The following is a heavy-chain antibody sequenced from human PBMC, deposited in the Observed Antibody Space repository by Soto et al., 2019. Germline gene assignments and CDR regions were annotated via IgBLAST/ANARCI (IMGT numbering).Heavy chain of an antibody. D-gene: IGHD6-19*01. CDR3: ARQWLVHVSFDY. V-gene: IGHV4-39*01. CDR1: GVFISSSSYN. J-gene: IGHJ4*02. CDR2: IYYSGST. Sequence: LSLTCTVSGVFISSSSYNWGWIRQPPGKGLEWIGSIYYSGSTYYNPSLKSRVTMSVDTSNNQFSLKLSSVTAADTAVYYCARQWLVHVSFDYWGQGTLVTVSS.